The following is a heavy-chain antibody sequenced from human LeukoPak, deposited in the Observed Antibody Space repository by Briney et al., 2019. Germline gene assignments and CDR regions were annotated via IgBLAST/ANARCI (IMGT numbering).Heavy chain of an antibody. CDR3: ARDRGTMVRGVPYYYYMDV. Sequence: PSETLSLTCTVSGGSISSYYWSWIRQPPGKGLEWIGYIYYSGSTNYNPSLKSRVTISVDTSKNQFSLKLSPVTAADTAVYYCARDRGTMVRGVPYYYYMDVWGKGTTVTVSS. V-gene: IGHV4-59*01. CDR1: GGSISSYY. CDR2: IYYSGST. D-gene: IGHD3-10*01. J-gene: IGHJ6*03.